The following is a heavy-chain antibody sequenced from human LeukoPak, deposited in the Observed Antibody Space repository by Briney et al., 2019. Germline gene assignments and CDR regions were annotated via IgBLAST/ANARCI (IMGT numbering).Heavy chain of an antibody. CDR1: GFIFSNYW. Sequence: GGSLRLSCAASGFIFSNYWMIWVRQAPGKGLEWVGNINQDGSEKNYGDSVRGRFTFSRDNAQDTLYLQMNSLRAEDTAVYYCAKGDHIAAAGLLDYWGQGTLVTVSS. D-gene: IGHD6-13*01. J-gene: IGHJ4*02. V-gene: IGHV3-7*03. CDR2: INQDGSEK. CDR3: AKGDHIAAAGLLDY.